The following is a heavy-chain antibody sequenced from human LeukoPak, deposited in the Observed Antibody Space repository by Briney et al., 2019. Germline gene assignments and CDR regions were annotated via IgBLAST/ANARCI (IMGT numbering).Heavy chain of an antibody. D-gene: IGHD1-26*01. CDR3: TRVDGYYPFQY. CDR1: GFTFSSSW. V-gene: IGHV3-74*01. J-gene: IGHJ4*02. CDR2: INSDASVT. Sequence: GGSLRLSCAASGFTFSSSWMHWVRQAPGKGLVWVSRINSDASVTTYADSVKGRFTISRDNAKNTLYLQMNSLRAEDTAVYYCTRVDGYYPFQYWGQGTLVTVSS.